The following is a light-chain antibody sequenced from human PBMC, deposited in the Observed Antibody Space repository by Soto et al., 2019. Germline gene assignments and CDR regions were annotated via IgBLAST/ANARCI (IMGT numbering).Light chain of an antibody. V-gene: IGLV1-47*01. Sequence: QSVLTQPPSASGTPGQRVTISCSGSSSNIGSNYVYWYQQLPGAAPKLLIYKNNQRPSGVPDRFSGSKSGTSASLAISGLRSEDEADYYCAAWDVSLSEVLFGGGTKVTVL. CDR1: SSNIGSNY. CDR2: KNN. CDR3: AAWDVSLSEVL. J-gene: IGLJ2*01.